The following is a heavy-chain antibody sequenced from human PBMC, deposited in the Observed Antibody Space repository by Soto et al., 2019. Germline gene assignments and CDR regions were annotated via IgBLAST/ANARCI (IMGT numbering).Heavy chain of an antibody. D-gene: IGHD2-15*01. CDR2: IYYSGST. J-gene: IGHJ4*02. V-gene: IGHV4-39*01. CDR3: ARHSITYDGGLYYFDY. CDR1: GGSISSSSYY. Sequence: SETLSLTCTVSGGSISSSSYYWGRIRQPPGKGLEWIGSIYYSGSTYYNPSLKSRVTISVDTSKNQFSLKLSSVTAADTAVYYCARHSITYDGGLYYFDYWGQGTLVTVSS.